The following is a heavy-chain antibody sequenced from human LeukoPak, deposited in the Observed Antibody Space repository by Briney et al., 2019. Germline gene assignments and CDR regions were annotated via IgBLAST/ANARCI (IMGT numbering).Heavy chain of an antibody. CDR1: GYTFTSYG. CDR2: ISAYNGVT. CDR3: ARDVTMKVVVPIPLFDY. Sequence: ASVKVSCKASGYTFTSYGITGVRQAPGRGLEWMGWISAYNGVTNYAQKFQGRVTMTTDTSTSTAYMELRSLRSDDTAVYYCARDVTMKVVVPIPLFDYWGQGTLVTVSS. D-gene: IGHD3-22*01. V-gene: IGHV1-18*01. J-gene: IGHJ4*02.